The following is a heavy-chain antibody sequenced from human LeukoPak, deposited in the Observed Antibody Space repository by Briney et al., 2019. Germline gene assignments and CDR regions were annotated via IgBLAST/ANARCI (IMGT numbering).Heavy chain of an antibody. D-gene: IGHD1-26*01. CDR2: ISSSSSTI. Sequence: PGGSLRLSCAASGFTFSSYSMNWVRQAPGKGLEWVSYISSSSSTIYYADSVKGRFTISRDNAKNSLYLQMNSLRAEDTAVYYCARGAATIDYWGQGTLVTVSS. J-gene: IGHJ4*02. CDR3: ARGAATIDY. CDR1: GFTFSSYS. V-gene: IGHV3-48*04.